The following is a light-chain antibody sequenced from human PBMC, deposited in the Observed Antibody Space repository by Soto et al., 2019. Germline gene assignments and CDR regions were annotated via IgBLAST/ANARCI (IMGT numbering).Light chain of an antibody. J-gene: IGKJ5*01. CDR1: QDISNC. Sequence: DIQMTQSPSSLSASVGDRVTITCQASQDISNCLNWFQQKPGKAPKLLINDASNLQTGVPSRFSGSGSGTDFSLIISSLQPEDIATYYCQQHDSFPTFGQGTRLEIK. CDR3: QQHDSFPT. V-gene: IGKV1-33*01. CDR2: DAS.